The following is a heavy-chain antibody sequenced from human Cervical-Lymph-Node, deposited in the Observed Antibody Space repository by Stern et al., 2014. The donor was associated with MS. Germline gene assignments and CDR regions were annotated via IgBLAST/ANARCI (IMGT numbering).Heavy chain of an antibody. J-gene: IGHJ6*02. CDR2: INPNSGAT. Sequence: VQLVQSGAEVKKPGASVTVSCKASGYTFTDHYMHWVRQAPGKGLEWMGRINPNSGATNYGQKFQGRVTMTRDTSSNTAYMELSRLKADDTAVYYCARGKGGNYSAKYAMDVWGQGTTVTVSS. V-gene: IGHV1-2*06. D-gene: IGHD1-26*01. CDR3: ARGKGGNYSAKYAMDV. CDR1: GYTFTDHY.